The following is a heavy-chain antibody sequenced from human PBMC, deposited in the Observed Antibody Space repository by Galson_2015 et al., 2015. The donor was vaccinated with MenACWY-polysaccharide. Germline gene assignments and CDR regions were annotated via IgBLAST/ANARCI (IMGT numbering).Heavy chain of an antibody. CDR1: GGSLTAYY. D-gene: IGHD5-18*01. J-gene: IGHJ4*02. CDR2: IYYSGGT. CDR3: ARSPGGYSSGGQIDS. V-gene: IGHV4-59*01. Sequence: SEPLSLTCRVSGGSLTAYYWAWVRQPPGDGLERIGCIYYSGGTKYSPSLNSRVSTSVDTSNNKFSLKLSSVTAADTAVYYCARSPGGYSSGGQIDSWGQGSLVTVSS.